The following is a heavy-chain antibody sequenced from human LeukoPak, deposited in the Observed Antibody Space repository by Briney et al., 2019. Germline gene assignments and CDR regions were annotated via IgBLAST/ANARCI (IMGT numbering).Heavy chain of an antibody. CDR1: GYTFTSYD. Sequence: ASVKVSCKASGYTFTSYDINWVRQATGQGLEWVGWMNPNSGNTGYAQKFQDRVTITRNTSISTAYMELNSLRSEDTAVYYCAREYYDILTGLYYFDYWGQGTLVTVSS. CDR3: AREYYDILTGLYYFDY. D-gene: IGHD3-9*01. J-gene: IGHJ4*02. V-gene: IGHV1-8*03. CDR2: MNPNSGNT.